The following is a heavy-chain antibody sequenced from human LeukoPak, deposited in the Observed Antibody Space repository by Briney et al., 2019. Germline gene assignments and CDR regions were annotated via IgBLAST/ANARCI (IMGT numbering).Heavy chain of an antibody. CDR1: GFTFSSYS. Sequence: GGSLRLSCAASGFTFSSYSMNWVRQAPGKGLEWVSSISSSSSYIYYADSVKGRFTISRDNAKNSLYLQMNSLRAEDTAVYYCVREGGSGWYRTDAFDIWGQGTMVTVSS. J-gene: IGHJ3*02. V-gene: IGHV3-21*01. CDR2: ISSSSSYI. CDR3: VREGGSGWYRTDAFDI. D-gene: IGHD6-19*01.